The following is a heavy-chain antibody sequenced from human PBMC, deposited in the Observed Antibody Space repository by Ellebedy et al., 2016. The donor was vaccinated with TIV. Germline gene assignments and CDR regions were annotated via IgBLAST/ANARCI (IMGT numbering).Heavy chain of an antibody. CDR2: INHSGST. CDR1: GGSFSGYY. Sequence: SETLSLTCAVYGGSFSGYYWSWIRQPPGKGLEWIGEINHSGSTNYNPSLKSRVTISVDTSENQFSLKLSSVTAADTAVYYCARSYSIAVAGTRGGWFDPWGQGTLATVSS. D-gene: IGHD6-19*01. V-gene: IGHV4-34*01. J-gene: IGHJ5*02. CDR3: ARSYSIAVAGTRGGWFDP.